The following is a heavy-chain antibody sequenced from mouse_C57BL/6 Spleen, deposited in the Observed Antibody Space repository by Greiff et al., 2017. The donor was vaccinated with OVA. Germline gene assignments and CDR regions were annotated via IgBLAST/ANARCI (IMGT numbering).Heavy chain of an antibody. CDR2: IYPGSGST. J-gene: IGHJ2*01. V-gene: IGHV1-55*01. Sequence: QVQLQQPGAELVKPGASVKMSCKASGYTFTSYWITWVKQRPGQGLEWIGDIYPGSGSTNYNEKFKSKATLTVDTSSSTAYMQLSSLTSEDSAVDYCARSVYYGNTGYFDYGGQGTTLTVSS. D-gene: IGHD2-1*01. CDR1: GYTFTSYW. CDR3: ARSVYYGNTGYFDY.